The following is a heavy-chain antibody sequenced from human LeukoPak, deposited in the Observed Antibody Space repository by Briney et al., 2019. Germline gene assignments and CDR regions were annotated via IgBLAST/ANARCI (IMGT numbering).Heavy chain of an antibody. CDR3: ARAVDDSSGYYYGQSPSSDPFDY. D-gene: IGHD3-22*01. V-gene: IGHV3-48*04. CDR2: ISSSSSTI. Sequence: GGSLRLSCAASEFTFSSYSMNWVRQAPGKGLEWVSSISSSSSTIYYADSVKGRFTISRDNAKNSLYLQMNSLRAEDTAVYYCARAVDDSSGYYYGQSPSSDPFDYWGQGTLVTVSS. CDR1: EFTFSSYS. J-gene: IGHJ4*02.